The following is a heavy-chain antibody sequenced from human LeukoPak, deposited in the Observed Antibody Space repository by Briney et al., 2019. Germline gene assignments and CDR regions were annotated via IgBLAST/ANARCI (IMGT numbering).Heavy chain of an antibody. Sequence: GGSLRLSCAASGFSFSSFAFHWVRRAPGKGLEGVAVISSDGGNIYYADSVTGRTLISRDNSKNTLYLLFYSLKPEDTAVYYCARDRGPTIAVPYYFDFWGQGTVVTVSS. D-gene: IGHD6-19*01. CDR3: ARDRGPTIAVPYYFDF. CDR2: ISSDGGNI. CDR1: GFSFSSFA. V-gene: IGHV3-30*04. J-gene: IGHJ4*02.